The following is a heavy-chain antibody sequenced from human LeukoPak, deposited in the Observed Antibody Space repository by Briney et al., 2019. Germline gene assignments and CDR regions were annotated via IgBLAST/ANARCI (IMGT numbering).Heavy chain of an antibody. CDR3: AKGSMYGGSRGYFDY. CDR1: GFIFSNYA. D-gene: IGHD6-13*01. J-gene: IGHJ4*02. CDR2: ISGSGGST. Sequence: PGGSLRLSCAASGFIFSNYAMTWVRQAPGKGLEWVSTISGSGGSTYYAASVKGRFTISRDNSKNTLYLQMNSLRAEDTAVYYCAKGSMYGGSRGYFDYWGQGTLVTVSS. V-gene: IGHV3-23*01.